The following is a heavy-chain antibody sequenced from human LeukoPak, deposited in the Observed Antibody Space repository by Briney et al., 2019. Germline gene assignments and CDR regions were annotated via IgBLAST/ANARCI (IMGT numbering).Heavy chain of an antibody. D-gene: IGHD3-16*01. Sequence: PSETLSITCAVYGGSFSGYYWSWIRRPPGKGLEWIGEINHSGSTNYNPSLKSRVTISVDTSKNQFSLKLSSVTAADTAVYYCARRRNSFRVPYYFDYWGQGTLVTVSS. CDR1: GGSFSGYY. V-gene: IGHV4-34*01. J-gene: IGHJ4*02. CDR3: ARRRNSFRVPYYFDY. CDR2: INHSGST.